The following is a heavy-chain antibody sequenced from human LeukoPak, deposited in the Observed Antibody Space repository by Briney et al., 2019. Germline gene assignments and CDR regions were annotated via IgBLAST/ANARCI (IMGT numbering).Heavy chain of an antibody. Sequence: GAALKISWEGSGYFFTSYWIGLVRPPPGRGQGWGGIIYPGGSDTRYSPSFQGQVTISADKSISTAYLPWSSLNASDTAMYYCASHSSSGRGFDPWGQGTLVTVSS. CDR3: ASHSSSGRGFDP. CDR1: GYFFTSYW. D-gene: IGHD6-6*01. J-gene: IGHJ5*02. V-gene: IGHV5-51*01. CDR2: IYPGGSDT.